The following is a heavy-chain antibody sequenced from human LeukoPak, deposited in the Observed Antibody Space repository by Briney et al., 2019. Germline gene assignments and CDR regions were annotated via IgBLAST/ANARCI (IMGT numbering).Heavy chain of an antibody. J-gene: IGHJ2*01. Sequence: ASVKASCKASGYTFTSYYMHWVRQAPGQGLEWMGIINPSGGSTSYAQKFQGRVTMTRDTSTSTVYMELSSLRSEDTAVYYCARDRCSGGSCYSANWYFDLWGRGTLVTVSS. CDR1: GYTFTSYY. CDR2: INPSGGST. V-gene: IGHV1-46*01. D-gene: IGHD2-15*01. CDR3: ARDRCSGGSCYSANWYFDL.